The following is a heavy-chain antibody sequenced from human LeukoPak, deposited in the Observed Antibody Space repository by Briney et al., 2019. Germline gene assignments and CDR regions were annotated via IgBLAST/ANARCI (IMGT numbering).Heavy chain of an antibody. J-gene: IGHJ4*02. CDR3: ARGRDGYNFQFYFYY. CDR1: GGTFSSYA. Sequence: SVKVSCKASGGTFSSYAISWVRQAPGQGLEGMGGIIPIFGTANYAQKLQGRVTITADKSTSTAYRELSSLRSEDTAVYYCARGRDGYNFQFYFYYWGQGTLVTVSS. CDR2: IIPIFGTA. V-gene: IGHV1-69*06. D-gene: IGHD5-24*01.